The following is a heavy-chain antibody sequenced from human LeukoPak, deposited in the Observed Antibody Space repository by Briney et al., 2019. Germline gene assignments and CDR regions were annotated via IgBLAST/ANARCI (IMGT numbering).Heavy chain of an antibody. CDR2: IYHSGST. D-gene: IGHD3-3*01. V-gene: IGHV4-38-2*01. J-gene: IGHJ5*02. Sequence: SETLSLTCAVSGYSISSGYYWGWIRQPPGKGLEWSGRIYHSGSTYYNPSLKSRVTISVDTSKNQFSLTLGSVTAADTAVYYCARQIHVLRFLEWLPDWFDPWGQGTLVTVSS. CDR3: ARQIHVLRFLEWLPDWFDP. CDR1: GYSISSGYY.